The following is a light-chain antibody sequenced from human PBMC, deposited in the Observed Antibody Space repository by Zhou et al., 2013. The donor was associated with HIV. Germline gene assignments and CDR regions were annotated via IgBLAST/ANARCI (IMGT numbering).Light chain of an antibody. V-gene: IGKV1-17*01. CDR3: LQHNSYPYS. J-gene: IGKJ2*03. CDR2: GAS. CDR1: ETISSY. Sequence: DIQMTQSPSSLSASVGDRVTITCRASETISSYLNWYQQKPGKAPKLLIYGASSLQSGVPSRFSGSGSGTEFTLTISSLQPEDFATYYCLQHNSYPYSFGQGTKLEIK.